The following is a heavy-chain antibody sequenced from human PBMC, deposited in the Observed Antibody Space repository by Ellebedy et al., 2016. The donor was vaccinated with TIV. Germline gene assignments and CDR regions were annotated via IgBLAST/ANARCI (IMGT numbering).Heavy chain of an antibody. J-gene: IGHJ3*02. V-gene: IGHV1-2*02. Sequence: AASVKVSCKASGYTFTGYYMHWVRQAPGQGLEWMGWINPNSGGTNYAQKFQGRVTMTRDTSISTAYMELSRLRSDDTAVYYCAREFSSSPNYYDSSGYYYTHAFDIWGQGTMVTVSS. CDR3: AREFSSSPNYYDSSGYYYTHAFDI. CDR1: GYTFTGYY. CDR2: INPNSGGT. D-gene: IGHD3-22*01.